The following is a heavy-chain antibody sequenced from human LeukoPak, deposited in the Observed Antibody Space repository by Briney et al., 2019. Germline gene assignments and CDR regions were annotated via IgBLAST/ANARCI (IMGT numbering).Heavy chain of an antibody. CDR2: IWYDGSNK. CDR3: ARGMFDP. J-gene: IGHJ5*02. CDR1: GFSFSSYG. V-gene: IGHV3-33*01. Sequence: GRSLRLSCAASGFSFSSYGMHWVRQAPGKRLEWVAVIWYDGSNKYYADSVRGRFTISRDNSKNTLYLQMNSLRAEDTAVYYCARGMFDPWGQGTLVTVSS.